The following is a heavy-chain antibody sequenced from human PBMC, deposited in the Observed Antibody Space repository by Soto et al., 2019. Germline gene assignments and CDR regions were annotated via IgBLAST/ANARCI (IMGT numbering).Heavy chain of an antibody. CDR3: VRSGHSFGGVM. CDR2: MYYSGSS. Sequence: QVQLQESGPGLVKPSETLSLTCSVSGASMNNYYGSWVRQPPGKGLEWIGYMYYSGSSNYNSSLKSRVTISVDTSKHQFSLKLSSVTAADTAVYYCVRSGHSFGGVMWGLGTLVTVSS. V-gene: IGHV4-59*01. CDR1: GASMNNYY. J-gene: IGHJ4*02. D-gene: IGHD3-16*01.